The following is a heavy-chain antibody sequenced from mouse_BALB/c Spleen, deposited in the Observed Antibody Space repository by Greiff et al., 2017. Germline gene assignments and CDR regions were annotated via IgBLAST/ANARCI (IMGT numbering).Heavy chain of an antibody. Sequence: EVKLEESGGGLVQPGGSLKLSCAASGFTFSSYGMSWVRQTPDKRLELVATINSNGGSTYYPDSVKGRFTISRDNAKNTLYLQMSSLKSEDTAMYYCARAYYAMDYWGQGTSVTVSS. CDR2: INSNGGST. CDR1: GFTFSSYG. V-gene: IGHV5-6-3*01. J-gene: IGHJ4*01. CDR3: ARAYYAMDY.